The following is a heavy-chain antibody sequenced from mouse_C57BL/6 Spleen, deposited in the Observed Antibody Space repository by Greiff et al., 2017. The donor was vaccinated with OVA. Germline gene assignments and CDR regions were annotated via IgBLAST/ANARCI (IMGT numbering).Heavy chain of an antibody. CDR2: INPSTGGT. Sequence: EVQLQQSGPELVKPGASVKISCKASGYSFTGYYMNWVKQSPEKSLEWIGEINPSTGGTTYNQKFKAKATLTVDKSSSTAYMQLKSLTSEDSAVYYCARYYDGWFAYWGQGTLVTVSA. J-gene: IGHJ3*01. V-gene: IGHV1-42*01. CDR1: GYSFTGYY. CDR3: ARYYDGWFAY. D-gene: IGHD1-1*01.